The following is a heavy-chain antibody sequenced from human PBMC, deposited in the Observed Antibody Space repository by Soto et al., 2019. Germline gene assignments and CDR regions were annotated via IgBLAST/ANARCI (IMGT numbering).Heavy chain of an antibody. J-gene: IGHJ5*02. Sequence: SETLSLTCTVSGGSVSSGSYYWTWIRQPPGKGLEWMGYVYYSGSTDYNPSLKSRVSISVDTSKNQISLNLASVTAADTAVYYCAREIPPGYDDPWGQGTLVTVSS. CDR3: AREIPPGYDDP. V-gene: IGHV4-61*01. D-gene: IGHD5-12*01. CDR1: GGSVSSGSYY. CDR2: VYYSGST.